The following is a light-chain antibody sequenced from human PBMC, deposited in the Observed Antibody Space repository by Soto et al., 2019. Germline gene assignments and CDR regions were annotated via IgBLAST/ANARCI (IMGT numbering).Light chain of an antibody. Sequence: SYELTQPPSVSVAPGQTARITCGGNNIGSKSVHWYQQKPGQAPVLVVYDDGDRPSGIPERFSGSNSGNTATLTISRVEAGDEADYYCQVWDSSSDHRDVFGTGTKLTVL. V-gene: IGLV3-21*02. J-gene: IGLJ1*01. CDR3: QVWDSSSDHRDV. CDR1: NIGSKS. CDR2: DDG.